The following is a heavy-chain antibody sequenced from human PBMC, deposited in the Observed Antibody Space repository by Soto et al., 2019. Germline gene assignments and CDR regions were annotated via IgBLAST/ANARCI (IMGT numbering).Heavy chain of an antibody. CDR3: QRIGCSSTSCYVVSYYYYAMEV. D-gene: IGHD2-2*01. CDR2: ISSSGSTI. Sequence: HPGGSLRLSCAASVFTFSSYEMNWVRQAPGKGLECVAYISSSGSTIYYADSVKGRFTISTDNAKNSLYLQMNSLRAEDTAVYYCQRIGCSSTSCYVVSYYYYAMEVWGQGTQVTVSS. J-gene: IGHJ6*02. V-gene: IGHV3-48*03. CDR1: VFTFSSYE.